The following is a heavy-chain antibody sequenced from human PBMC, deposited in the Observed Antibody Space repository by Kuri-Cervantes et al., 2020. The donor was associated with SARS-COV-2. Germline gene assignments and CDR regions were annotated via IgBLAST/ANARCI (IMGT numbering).Heavy chain of an antibody. CDR2: INSDGSST. CDR1: GFTFSSYW. D-gene: IGHD6-13*01. J-gene: IGHJ6*03. CDR3: AREIYSSSRYDAYYYMDV. V-gene: IGHV3-74*01. Sequence: GGSLRLSCAASGFTFSSYWMHWVRQAPGKGLVWVSRINSDGSSTSYADSVKGRFTISGDNAKNSLYLQMSGLRAEDTAVYYCAREIYSSSRYDAYYYMDVWGKGTTVTVSS.